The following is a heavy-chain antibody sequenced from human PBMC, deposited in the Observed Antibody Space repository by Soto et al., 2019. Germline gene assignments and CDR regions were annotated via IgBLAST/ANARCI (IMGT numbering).Heavy chain of an antibody. CDR3: ARRDYGDYVPVGTYCYGMDV. J-gene: IGHJ6*02. CDR2: IIPIFGTA. V-gene: IGHV1-69*01. CDR1: GGTFSSYA. Sequence: QVQLVQSGAEVKKPGSSVKVSCKASGGTFSSYAISWVRQAPGQGLEWMGGIIPIFGTANYAQKFQGRVTITADESTSTAYMDLSSLKSEDTAVYYCARRDYGDYVPVGTYCYGMDVWGQGTTVTVSS. D-gene: IGHD4-17*01.